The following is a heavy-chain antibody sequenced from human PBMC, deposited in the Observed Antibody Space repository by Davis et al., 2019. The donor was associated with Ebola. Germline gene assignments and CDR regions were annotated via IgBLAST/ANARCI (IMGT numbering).Heavy chain of an antibody. J-gene: IGHJ5*02. Sequence: ASVKVSCKASGYTFTSYYMHWVRQAPGQGLEWMGIINPSGGSTSYAQKFQGRVTMTRDTSTSTSYMELSSLRSEDTAVFYCARGKTVAGTRGLSWFDPWGPGTLVTVSS. D-gene: IGHD6-19*01. CDR2: INPSGGST. V-gene: IGHV1-46*01. CDR1: GYTFTSYY. CDR3: ARGKTVAGTRGLSWFDP.